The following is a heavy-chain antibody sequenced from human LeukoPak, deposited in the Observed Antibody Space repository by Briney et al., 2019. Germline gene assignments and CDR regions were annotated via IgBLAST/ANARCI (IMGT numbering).Heavy chain of an antibody. Sequence: GGSLRLSCAASGFTVSSNYMSWVRQAPGKGLEWVALIHSGGSTYYADSVKGRFTISRDNAKNSLYLQMNSLRAEDTAVYYCTSPPLGYCSTTSCLQYFEQWGQGTLVTVSS. CDR2: IHSGGST. D-gene: IGHD2-2*01. CDR3: TSPPLGYCSTTSCLQYFEQ. J-gene: IGHJ1*01. V-gene: IGHV3-66*01. CDR1: GFTVSSNY.